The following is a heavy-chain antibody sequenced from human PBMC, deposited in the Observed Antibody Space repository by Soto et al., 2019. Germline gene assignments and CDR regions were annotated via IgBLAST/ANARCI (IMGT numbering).Heavy chain of an antibody. J-gene: IGHJ5*02. D-gene: IGHD2-8*01. CDR1: GGSISSYY. CDR3: ARGLMVYAKEGFDP. CDR2: IYYSGTT. Sequence: SETLSLTCTVSGGSISSYYWSWIRQPPGKGLEWIGYIYYSGTTDYNPSLKSRVTISVDTSKNQFSLKLSSVTAADTAVYYCARGLMVYAKEGFDPWGQGTLVTVSS. V-gene: IGHV4-59*01.